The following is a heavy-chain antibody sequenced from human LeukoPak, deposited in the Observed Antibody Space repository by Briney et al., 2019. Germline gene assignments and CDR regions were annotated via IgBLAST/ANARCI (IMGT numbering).Heavy chain of an antibody. CDR1: GGSISSYY. CDR2: IYSSGST. V-gene: IGHV4-59*08. CDR3: ARQDSSGYYPYYYYGMDV. Sequence: PSETLSLTCTLSGGSISSYYWSWIRQPPGKGLEWIGYIYSSGSTNYNPSLKSRVTISVDTSKNQFSLKLSSVTAADTAVYYCARQDSSGYYPYYYYGMDVWGQGTTVTVSS. J-gene: IGHJ6*02. D-gene: IGHD3-22*01.